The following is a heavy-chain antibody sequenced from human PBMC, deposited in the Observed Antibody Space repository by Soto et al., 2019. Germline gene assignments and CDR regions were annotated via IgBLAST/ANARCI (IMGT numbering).Heavy chain of an antibody. J-gene: IGHJ6*02. CDR3: ARRPYGSGHYYCYGMDV. V-gene: IGHV5-10-1*01. CDR1: GYSFTTYW. Sequence: GESLKISCQGFGYSFTTYWISWVRQMPGKGLECMGRVDPSDSYTNYSPSFQGHVTISADKSISTAYLQWSSLKASDTAMYYCARRPYGSGHYYCYGMDVWGQGTTVTVSS. D-gene: IGHD3-10*01. CDR2: VDPSDSYT.